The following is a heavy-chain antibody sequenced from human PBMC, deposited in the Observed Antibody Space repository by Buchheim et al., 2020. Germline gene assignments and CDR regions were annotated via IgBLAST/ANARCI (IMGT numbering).Heavy chain of an antibody. Sequence: EVQLVESGGGLVQPGGSLRLSCAASGFTFSSYWMSWVRQAPGKGLEWVDNIKQDGSEKYYVDSVKGRLTISRDNAKNSLYLQMNSLRAEDTAVYYCARGSGYYPEPDAFDIWGQGT. D-gene: IGHD3-22*01. J-gene: IGHJ3*02. CDR2: IKQDGSEK. CDR3: ARGSGYYPEPDAFDI. CDR1: GFTFSSYW. V-gene: IGHV3-7*01.